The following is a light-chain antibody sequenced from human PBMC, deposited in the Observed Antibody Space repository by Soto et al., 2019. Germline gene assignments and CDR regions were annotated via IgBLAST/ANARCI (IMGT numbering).Light chain of an antibody. Sequence: QSALTQPPSASGSPGQSVTISCTGTSSDVGGYNYVSWYQQHPDKVPKLMIYEVSKRPSGVPDSFSGSKSGNTASLTVSGIQAEDEADYYCSSYAGSSVVFGGGTQLTVL. CDR2: EVS. V-gene: IGLV2-8*01. CDR1: SSDVGGYNY. J-gene: IGLJ2*01. CDR3: SSYAGSSVV.